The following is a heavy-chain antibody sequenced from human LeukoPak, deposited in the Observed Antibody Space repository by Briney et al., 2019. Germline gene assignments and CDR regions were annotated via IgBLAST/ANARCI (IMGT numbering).Heavy chain of an antibody. J-gene: IGHJ4*02. CDR2: IYYSGST. V-gene: IGHV4-59*01. CDR3: ARDVTMDY. Sequence: ETLSLTCTVSGGSISSYYWSWIRQPPGKGLEWIGYIYYSGSTNYNPSLKSRVTISVDTSKNQFSLRLSSVTAADTAVYYCARDVTMDYWGQGTLVTVSS. CDR1: GGSISSYY. D-gene: IGHD1-14*01.